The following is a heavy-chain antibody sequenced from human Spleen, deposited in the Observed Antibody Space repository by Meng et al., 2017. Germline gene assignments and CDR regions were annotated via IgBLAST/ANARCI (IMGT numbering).Heavy chain of an antibody. J-gene: IGHJ3*02. CDR1: GFTFSDYA. CDR3: ARGGQAYSSGWHKGDALDI. D-gene: IGHD6-25*01. V-gene: IGHV3-74*01. Sequence: GESLKISCAASGFTFSDYAMSWVRQAPGKGLVWVSRINDDGRTTNYADSVKGRFTISRDNAKNTLYVQMNSLRAEDTAVYYCARGGQAYSSGWHKGDALDIWGQGTMVTVSS. CDR2: INDDGRTT.